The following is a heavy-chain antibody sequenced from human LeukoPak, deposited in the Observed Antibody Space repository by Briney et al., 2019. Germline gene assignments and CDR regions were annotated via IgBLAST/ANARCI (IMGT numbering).Heavy chain of an antibody. V-gene: IGHV4-61*02. CDR1: GGSISSGSYY. CDR2: IYTSGST. Sequence: SETLSLTCTVSGGSISSGSYYWSWIRQPAGKGLEWIGRIYTSGSTNYNPSLKSRVTMSVDTSKNQFSLKLSSVTAADTAVYYCARAILWFGDGGPYYFDYWGQGTLVTVSS. J-gene: IGHJ4*02. D-gene: IGHD3-10*01. CDR3: ARAILWFGDGGPYYFDY.